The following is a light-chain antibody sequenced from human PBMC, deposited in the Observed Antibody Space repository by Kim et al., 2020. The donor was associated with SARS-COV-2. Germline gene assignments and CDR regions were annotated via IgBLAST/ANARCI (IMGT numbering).Light chain of an antibody. CDR1: SSDVLRYNL. CDR2: EVS. CDR3: CSYAGSSAPLV. V-gene: IGLV2-23*02. J-gene: IGLJ3*02. Sequence: QSITFSCTGTSSDVLRYNLFSWYRHHPGKAPKLMIYEVSKRPSGVSNRLCGSKSGNTASLEISGLQPEDEADYYCCSYAGSSAPLVFGGGTKLTVL.